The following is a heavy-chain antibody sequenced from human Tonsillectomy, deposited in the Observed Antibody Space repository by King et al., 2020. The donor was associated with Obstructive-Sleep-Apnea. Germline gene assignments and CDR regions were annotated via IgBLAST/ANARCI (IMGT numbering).Heavy chain of an antibody. CDR3: ARVRLFCSITSCYVRDAFDI. D-gene: IGHD2-2*01. Sequence: QLVQSGAEVKKPGASVKVSCKASGYTFTGSYIHWVRQAPGQGLEWMGWIDPNSGGTDYAQKFQGRVTMTRDTSINTAYMELSRLRSDDTAVYYCARVRLFCSITSCYVRDAFDIWGQGTMVTVSS. J-gene: IGHJ3*02. CDR2: IDPNSGGT. V-gene: IGHV1-2*02. CDR1: GYTFTGSY.